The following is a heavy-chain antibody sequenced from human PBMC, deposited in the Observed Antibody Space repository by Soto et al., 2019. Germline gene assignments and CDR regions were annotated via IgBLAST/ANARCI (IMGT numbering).Heavy chain of an antibody. D-gene: IGHD2-2*01. CDR2: ISAYNGNT. V-gene: IGHV1-18*01. CDR3: ARELKMDAHAYYFDS. CDR1: GYTFTSYG. Sequence: ASVKVSCKASGYTFTSYGISWVRQAPGQGLEWMGWISAYNGNTNYAQKLQGRVTMTTDTSTSTAYMELRSLRSEDAAVYDCARELKMDAHAYYFDSWGKETLATVPS. J-gene: IGHJ4*02.